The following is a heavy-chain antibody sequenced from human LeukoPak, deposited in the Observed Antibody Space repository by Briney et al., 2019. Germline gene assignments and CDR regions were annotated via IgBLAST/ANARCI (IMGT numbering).Heavy chain of an antibody. V-gene: IGHV4-34*01. Sequence: SETLSLTCAVYGGSFSGYYWSWIRQPPGKGLEWIGEINHSGSTNYNPSLKSRVTISVDTSKNQFSLKLSSVTAADTAVYYCARARIAVAGIDWFDPWGQGTLVTVSS. CDR2: INHSGST. J-gene: IGHJ5*02. CDR3: ARARIAVAGIDWFDP. D-gene: IGHD6-19*01. CDR1: GGSFSGYY.